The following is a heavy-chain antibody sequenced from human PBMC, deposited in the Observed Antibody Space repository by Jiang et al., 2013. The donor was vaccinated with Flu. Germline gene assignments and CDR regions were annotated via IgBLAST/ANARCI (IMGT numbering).Heavy chain of an antibody. CDR2: INHRGST. CDR3: ARGRHGSGSYYNNGFDY. J-gene: IGHJ4*02. Sequence: PSETLSLTCAVYGGSFTDYYWTWIRQPPGKGLEWIAEINHRGSTNYIPSLESRISMSTDTSSKQFSLKLSSVTAADTAVYYCARGRHGSGSYYNNGFDYWGQGTLVTVSS. CDR1: GGSFTDYY. V-gene: IGHV4-34*01. D-gene: IGHD3-10*01.